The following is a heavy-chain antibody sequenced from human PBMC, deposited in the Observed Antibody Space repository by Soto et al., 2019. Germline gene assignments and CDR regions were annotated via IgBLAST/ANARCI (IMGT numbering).Heavy chain of an antibody. V-gene: IGHV1-18*01. Sequence: GASVKVSCKASGYTFTSYGISWVRQAPGQGLEWMGWISPNNGSTNYAQKLQGWVTMTRDTSMSTAYMELRRLRSDDTAVYYCARSLSYYDILTGLDYWGQGTLVTVSS. CDR3: ARSLSYYDILTGLDY. D-gene: IGHD3-9*01. J-gene: IGHJ4*02. CDR1: GYTFTSYG. CDR2: ISPNNGST.